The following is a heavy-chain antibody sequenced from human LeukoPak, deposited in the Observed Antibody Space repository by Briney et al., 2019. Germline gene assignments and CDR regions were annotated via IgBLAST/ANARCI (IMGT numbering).Heavy chain of an antibody. CDR3: TTDFEPWLVLY. J-gene: IGHJ4*02. V-gene: IGHV3-15*01. CDR2: IKSKTDGGTT. D-gene: IGHD6-19*01. CDR1: GFTVSNAW. Sequence: GGPLRLSCADSGFTVSNAWVSLVRQAPGKGLEWVGRIKSKTDGGTTDYAAPVKGRFTISRDDSKNTLYLQMNSLKTEDTAVYYCTTDFEPWLVLYWGQGTLVTVSS.